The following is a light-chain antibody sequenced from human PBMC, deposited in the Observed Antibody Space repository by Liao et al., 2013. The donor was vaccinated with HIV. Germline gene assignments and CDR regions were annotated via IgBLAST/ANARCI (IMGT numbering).Light chain of an antibody. Sequence: SYVLTQPPSVSVAPGETARITCGGNNIGRKTVHWCQQKPGQAPVLVIYSDNDRPSEIPERFSGSNSGNTATLTISGTQAMDEADYYCQAWDSSTGVFGTGTKVTVL. CDR1: NIGRKT. CDR2: SDN. J-gene: IGLJ1*01. CDR3: QAWDSSTGV. V-gene: IGLV3-21*01.